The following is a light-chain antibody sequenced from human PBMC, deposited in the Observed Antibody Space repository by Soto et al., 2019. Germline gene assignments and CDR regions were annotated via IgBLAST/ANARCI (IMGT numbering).Light chain of an antibody. J-gene: IGLJ1*01. Sequence: QSVLTRAAPLSGSPRQSISISCTGTSSDVVGYNYVSWYQHHPGKAPKLMIYDVSNRPSGVSNRFSGSKSGNTASLTISGLQPEDEADYYCCSYTTSNTRQIVFGTGTKVTVL. CDR2: DVS. V-gene: IGLV2-14*03. CDR3: CSYTTSNTRQIV. CDR1: SSDVVGYNY.